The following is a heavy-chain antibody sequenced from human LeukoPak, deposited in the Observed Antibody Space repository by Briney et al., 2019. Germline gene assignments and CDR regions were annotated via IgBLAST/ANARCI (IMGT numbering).Heavy chain of an antibody. J-gene: IGHJ6*02. Sequence: GGSLRLSCAASGFTFSSYAMHWVRQAPGKGLEWVAVISYDGSNKYYADSVKGRFTISRDNSKNTLYLQMNSLRAEDTAVYYCARDLYYYGSGSFGKYYYYGMDVWGQGTTVTVSS. CDR2: ISYDGSNK. CDR3: ARDLYYYGSGSFGKYYYYGMDV. V-gene: IGHV3-30-3*01. D-gene: IGHD3-10*01. CDR1: GFTFSSYA.